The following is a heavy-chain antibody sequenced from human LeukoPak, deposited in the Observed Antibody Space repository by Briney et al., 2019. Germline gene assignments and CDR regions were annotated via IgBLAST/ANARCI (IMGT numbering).Heavy chain of an antibody. CDR1: GGSISSSSYY. D-gene: IGHD5-18*01. J-gene: IGHJ3*02. V-gene: IGHV4-39*07. CDR2: IYYSGST. Sequence: KPSETLSLTCTVSGGSISSSSYYWGWIRQPPGKGLEWIGSIYYSGSTYYNPSLKSRVTISVDTSKNQFSLKLSSVTAADTAVYYCARDPGYSSIWGQGTMVTVSS. CDR3: ARDPGYSSI.